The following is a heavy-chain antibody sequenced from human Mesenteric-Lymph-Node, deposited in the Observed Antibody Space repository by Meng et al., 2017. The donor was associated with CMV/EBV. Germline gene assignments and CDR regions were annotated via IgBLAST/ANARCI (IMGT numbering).Heavy chain of an antibody. V-gene: IGHV3-74*01. Sequence: GESLKISCAASGFTFSNYWMHWVRQPPGKGLVWVSRIISDGSSTNYADSVKGRFTISRDNPKNTLYLQMNSLRAEDTAVYYCARDGQRTTLTPFDYWGQGTLVTVSS. CDR2: IISDGSST. J-gene: IGHJ4*02. CDR1: GFTFSNYW. CDR3: ARDGQRTTLTPFDY. D-gene: IGHD4-17*01.